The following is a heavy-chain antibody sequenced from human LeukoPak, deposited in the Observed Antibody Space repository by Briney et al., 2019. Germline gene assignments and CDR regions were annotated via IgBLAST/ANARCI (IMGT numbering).Heavy chain of an antibody. V-gene: IGHV3-23*01. CDR2: ISGSGGNT. CDR3: MRGRGGDYVPSRFDY. J-gene: IGHJ4*02. CDR1: GFPFSNYA. Sequence: QSGGTLGLPQAVSGFPFSNYAMRWVRQAPGKGLEWVSSISGSGGNTYYADSLEGRFTISRDNSKHTLYLQMNSLRAEDTALYSFMRGRGGDYVPSRFDYWGQGTLGSVSS. D-gene: IGHD4-17*01.